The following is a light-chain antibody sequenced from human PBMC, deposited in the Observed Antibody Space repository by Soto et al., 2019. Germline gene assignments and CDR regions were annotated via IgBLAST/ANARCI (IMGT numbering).Light chain of an antibody. CDR2: EVS. J-gene: IGLJ2*01. Sequence: QSALTQPPSASGSPGQSVTISCTGTSSDVGGYNYVSWYQHHPGKGPKLMIYEVSKRTSGVPDRFSGSKSGNTASLTVSGLQAEDEADYYCSSFAVSNTVFGGGTKLTVL. CDR1: SSDVGGYNY. CDR3: SSFAVSNTV. V-gene: IGLV2-8*01.